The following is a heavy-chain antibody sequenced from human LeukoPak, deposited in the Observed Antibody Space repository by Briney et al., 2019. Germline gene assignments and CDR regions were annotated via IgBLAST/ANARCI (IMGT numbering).Heavy chain of an antibody. V-gene: IGHV1-2*02. D-gene: IGHD1-26*01. CDR1: GYTFTGYY. CDR2: INPKSGAT. CDR3: ARRNVGDTTWWCDP. J-gene: IGHJ5*02. Sequence: ASVKVSCKASGYTFTGYYIHWLRQAPGQGLEWMGWINPKSGATNYAQKFRARVTMTRDTSISTAYMELTRLSSDDTAVYYCARRNVGDTTWWCDPWRRGTLVTVSS.